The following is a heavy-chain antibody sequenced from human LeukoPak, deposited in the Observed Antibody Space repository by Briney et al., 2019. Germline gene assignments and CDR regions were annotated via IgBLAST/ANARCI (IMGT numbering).Heavy chain of an antibody. CDR1: GGSISSYY. Sequence: SETLSLTCTVSGGSISSYYWSWIRQPPGKGLEWIGYIYYSGSTNYYPSLKSRVTISVDTSKNQFSLKLSSVTAADTAVYYCARDSSMITFGGVIDSYFDYWGQGTLVTVSP. D-gene: IGHD3-16*02. CDR2: IYYSGST. J-gene: IGHJ4*02. V-gene: IGHV4-59*01. CDR3: ARDSSMITFGGVIDSYFDY.